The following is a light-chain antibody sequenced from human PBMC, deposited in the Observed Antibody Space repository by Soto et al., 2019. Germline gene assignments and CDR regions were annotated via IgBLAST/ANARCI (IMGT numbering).Light chain of an antibody. CDR3: QQYNDWPPWT. Sequence: EIVMTQSPATLSVSPGERATLSCRASQSVGSSLAWYQQRPGQAPRLLIYCAMTRATGIAARFSGSWSGTEFTLTISSLQSEDFAVYYCQQYNDWPPWTFGQGTKVEIK. CDR1: QSVGSS. J-gene: IGKJ1*01. CDR2: CAM. V-gene: IGKV3-15*01.